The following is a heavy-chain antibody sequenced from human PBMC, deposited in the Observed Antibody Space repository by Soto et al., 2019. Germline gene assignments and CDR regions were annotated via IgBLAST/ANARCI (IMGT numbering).Heavy chain of an antibody. Sequence: SLTCTVSGGSISSYYWSWIRQPPGKGLEWIGYIYYSGSTNYNPSLKSRVTISVDTSKNQFSLKLSSVTAADTAVYYCATMGTPVTGLYYFDYWGQGTLLTVSS. CDR2: IYYSGST. CDR1: GGSISSYY. D-gene: IGHD4-17*01. J-gene: IGHJ4*02. V-gene: IGHV4-59*08. CDR3: ATMGTPVTGLYYFDY.